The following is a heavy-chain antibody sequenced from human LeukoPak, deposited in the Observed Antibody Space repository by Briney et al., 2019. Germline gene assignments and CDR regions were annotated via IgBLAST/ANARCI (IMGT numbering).Heavy chain of an antibody. Sequence: GGSLRLSCAASGFTFSSYSMNWVRQAPGKGLVWVSRINTDGSSTSYADSVKGRFTISRDNAKNTLYLQMNSLRAEDTALYYCAKASGDDYYGSEPDYWGQGTLVTVSS. CDR3: AKASGDDYYGSEPDY. V-gene: IGHV3-74*01. CDR2: INTDGSST. D-gene: IGHD3-10*01. CDR1: GFTFSSYS. J-gene: IGHJ4*02.